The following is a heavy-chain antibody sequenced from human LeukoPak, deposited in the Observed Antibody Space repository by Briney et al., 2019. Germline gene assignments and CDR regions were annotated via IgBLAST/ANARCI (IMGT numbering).Heavy chain of an antibody. J-gene: IGHJ4*02. V-gene: IGHV1-18*01. Sequence: ASVKVSCKSSGYTFTTYGITWVRQAPGQGLEWMGWISTYNGNTNYAQKLQGRVTMTTDTSTSTAYVELRSLRSDDTAMYYCARDRMDTGTYFDYWGQGTPVTVSS. CDR1: GYTFTTYG. CDR3: ARDRMDTGTYFDY. D-gene: IGHD5-18*01. CDR2: ISTYNGNT.